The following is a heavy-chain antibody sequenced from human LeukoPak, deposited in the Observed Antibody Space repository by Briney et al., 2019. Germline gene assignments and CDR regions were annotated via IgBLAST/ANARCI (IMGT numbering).Heavy chain of an antibody. Sequence: GGSLRLSCAASGFTFSNYAIHWVRQAPGKGLEWVAVISYDGSNKYYADSVKGRFTISRDNSKNTLYLQMNSLRAEDTAVYYCAKTATGITAYWGQGTLVTVSS. D-gene: IGHD1-14*01. V-gene: IGHV3-30-3*02. CDR3: AKTATGITAY. CDR1: GFTFSNYA. CDR2: ISYDGSNK. J-gene: IGHJ4*02.